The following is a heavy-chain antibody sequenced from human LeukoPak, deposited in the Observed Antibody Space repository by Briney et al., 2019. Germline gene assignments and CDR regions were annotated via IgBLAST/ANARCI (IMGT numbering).Heavy chain of an antibody. Sequence: ASVKVSCKASGYTFTGYYTHWVRQAPGQGLEWMGWINPNSGGTNYAQKFQGRVTMTRDTSISTAYMELSRLRSDDTAVYYCARDCSSTSCYLSWGQGTLVTVSS. J-gene: IGHJ4*02. CDR3: ARDCSSTSCYLS. D-gene: IGHD2-2*01. CDR2: INPNSGGT. V-gene: IGHV1-2*02. CDR1: GYTFTGYY.